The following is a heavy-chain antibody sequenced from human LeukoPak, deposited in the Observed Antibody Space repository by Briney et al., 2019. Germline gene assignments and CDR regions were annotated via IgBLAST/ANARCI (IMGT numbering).Heavy chain of an antibody. Sequence: GGSLRLSCAASGFTFSSYSMNWVRQAPGKGLEWVSYISSSSSTIYYADSVKGRFTIPRDNAKNSLYLQMNSLRDEDTAVYYCARDRYSSSWAYYYYYYYMDVWGKGTTVTVSS. CDR1: GFTFSSYS. D-gene: IGHD6-13*01. V-gene: IGHV3-48*02. J-gene: IGHJ6*03. CDR2: ISSSSSTI. CDR3: ARDRYSSSWAYYYYYYYMDV.